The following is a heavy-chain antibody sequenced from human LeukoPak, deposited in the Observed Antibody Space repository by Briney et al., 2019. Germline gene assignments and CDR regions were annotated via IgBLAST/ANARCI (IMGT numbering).Heavy chain of an antibody. CDR2: IYYSGST. Sequence: SETLSLTCTVSGGSISSYYWSWIRQPPGKGLEWIGYIYYSGSTNYNPSLKSRVTISVDTSKYQFSLKLSSVTAADTAVYYCARTVLGAFDYWGQGTLVTVSS. V-gene: IGHV4-59*01. D-gene: IGHD2-8*02. CDR3: ARTVLGAFDY. CDR1: GGSISSYY. J-gene: IGHJ4*02.